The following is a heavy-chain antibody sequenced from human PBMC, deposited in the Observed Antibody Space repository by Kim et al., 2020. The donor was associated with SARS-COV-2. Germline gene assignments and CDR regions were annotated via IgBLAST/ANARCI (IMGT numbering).Heavy chain of an antibody. D-gene: IGHD6-13*01. CDR3: ASPAAAARGYFQH. V-gene: IGHV4-31*02. J-gene: IGHJ1*01. Sequence: YDPTLKRRLTISGDTSKTPFSLKLSSVTAADTAVYYCASPAAAARGYFQHWGQGTLVTVSS.